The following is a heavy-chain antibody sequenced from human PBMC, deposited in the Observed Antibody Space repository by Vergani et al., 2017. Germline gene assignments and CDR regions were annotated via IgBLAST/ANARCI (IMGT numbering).Heavy chain of an antibody. D-gene: IGHD3-10*02. J-gene: IGHJ5*02. CDR1: GGSFSGYN. CDR2: INHSGST. V-gene: IGHV4-34*01. CDR3: ARVCRRITMIGQRNNWFDP. Sequence: QVQLQQWGAGLLKPSETLSLTCAVYGGSFSGYNWSWIRQPPGKGLEWIGEINHSGSTNYNPSLKSRVTISVDTSKNQFSLKLSSVTAAETAVYYCARVCRRITMIGQRNNWFDPWGQGTLVTVSS.